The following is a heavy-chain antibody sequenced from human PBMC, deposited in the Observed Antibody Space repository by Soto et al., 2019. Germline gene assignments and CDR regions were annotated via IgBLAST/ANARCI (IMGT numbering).Heavy chain of an antibody. Sequence: QVQLVESGGGSVQTSESLRIACVASGFTFSDYYMSWVRQAPGNGLEWVSYISSSGNTIYYADSVKGRFTISRDNAKNSVYLQMNSLRAEDTALYFCAKMSSENYYDPVFSWGQGTLVTVSS. CDR2: ISSSGNTI. D-gene: IGHD3-22*01. V-gene: IGHV3-11*01. CDR3: AKMSSENYYDPVFS. J-gene: IGHJ4*02. CDR1: GFTFSDYY.